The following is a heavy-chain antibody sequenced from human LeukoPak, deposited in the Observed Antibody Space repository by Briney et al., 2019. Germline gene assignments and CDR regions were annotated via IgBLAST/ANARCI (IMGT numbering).Heavy chain of an antibody. Sequence: GGSLRLSCAASGFTFSSYWMSWVRQAPGEGLEWVANIKKVGSEKYYVDSVKGRFTISRDNAKTSLYLQMNSLRAEDTAVYYCARHLSGVTGYTYGRGIDYWGQGTLVTVSS. D-gene: IGHD5-18*01. CDR3: ARHLSGVTGYTYGRGIDY. CDR1: GFTFSSYW. CDR2: IKKVGSEK. V-gene: IGHV3-7*01. J-gene: IGHJ4*02.